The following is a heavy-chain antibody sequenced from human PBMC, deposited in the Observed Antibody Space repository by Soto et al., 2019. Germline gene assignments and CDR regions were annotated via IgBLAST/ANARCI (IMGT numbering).Heavy chain of an antibody. CDR1: GGSLSGYY. D-gene: IGHD6-6*01. CDR3: AGDVEYSSWWLMGV. J-gene: IGHJ6*02. CDR2: IYYSGST. Sequence: SENLCLTCAVSGGSLSGYYWRWIRQPPWKELEWIGYIYYSGSTNYNPSLKSRVTISVDTSKNQFSLKLSSVPAADTAVYYCAGDVEYSSWWLMGVRAQGTTVTVSS. V-gene: IGHV4-59*01.